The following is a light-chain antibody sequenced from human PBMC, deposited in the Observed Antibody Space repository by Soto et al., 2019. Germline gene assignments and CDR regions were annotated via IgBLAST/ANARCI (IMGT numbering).Light chain of an antibody. CDR2: KAS. CDR3: QQYNSLWT. V-gene: IGKV1-5*03. J-gene: IGKJ1*01. Sequence: DIQMTQAPSTLSASVGDSVTITCRASQSISSWLAWYQQKPVKAPKLLIYKASSLESGVPSRFSGSGSGTEFTLTISSLQPDDFATYYCQQYNSLWTFGQGTKVEIK. CDR1: QSISSW.